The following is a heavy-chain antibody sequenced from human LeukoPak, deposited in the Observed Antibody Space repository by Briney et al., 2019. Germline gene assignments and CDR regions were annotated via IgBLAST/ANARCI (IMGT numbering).Heavy chain of an antibody. J-gene: IGHJ6*02. V-gene: IGHV3-23*01. CDR3: AKAASSSWPSYYYGMDV. Sequence: GGSLRLSCAASGFIFSSYSMSWVRQAPGMGLEWGSVITGSVGNTYYADSVKGRFTISKDNSKNTVYLQMSSLRVDDTAVYYCAKAASSSWPSYYYGMDVWGQGTTVTVSS. CDR2: ITGSVGNT. CDR1: GFIFSSYS. D-gene: IGHD6-13*01.